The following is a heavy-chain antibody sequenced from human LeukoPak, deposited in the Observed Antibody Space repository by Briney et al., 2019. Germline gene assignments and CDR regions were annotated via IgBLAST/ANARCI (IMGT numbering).Heavy chain of an antibody. CDR3: AREMSVSDNFFDP. Sequence: SETLSLTCTVSGASIRSGGHYWSWIRQHPGKGLEWIGYMYYTGSTQYNPSLESRVTISADTSKNQFSLRLSSVTAADTAVYYCAREMSVSDNFFDPWGQGTLVTVSS. J-gene: IGHJ5*02. CDR2: MYYTGST. CDR1: GASIRSGGHY. D-gene: IGHD5/OR15-5a*01. V-gene: IGHV4-31*03.